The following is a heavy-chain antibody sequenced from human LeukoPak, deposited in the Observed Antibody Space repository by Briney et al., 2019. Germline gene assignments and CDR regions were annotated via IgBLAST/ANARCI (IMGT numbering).Heavy chain of an antibody. V-gene: IGHV3-74*01. CDR2: VKSDGSDT. Sequence: GGSLRLSCAASGSTFSRYWMHWDRQAPGKGLVWVSRVKSDGSDTIYADSVKGRFTISRDSAKNTLYLQMDSLRAEDTAVYYCTTGIGNYYYYWGQGTLVTVAS. CDR3: TTGIGNYYYY. D-gene: IGHD3-10*01. CDR1: GSTFSRYW. J-gene: IGHJ4*02.